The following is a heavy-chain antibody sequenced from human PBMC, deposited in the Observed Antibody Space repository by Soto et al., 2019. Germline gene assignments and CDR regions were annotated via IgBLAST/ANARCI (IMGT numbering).Heavy chain of an antibody. V-gene: IGHV3-11*01. J-gene: IGHJ4*02. CDR3: ARETPYDIVPGYSKMYMDS. CDR1: GFSFGDFY. Sequence: VQLMEAGGGLVRPGGSLRLSCAASGFSFGDFYMNWVRLAPGRGLEWVSFISSSSITTYYADSVRGRFTTSRDNAQKTLYLHMINLRADDTAVYFCARETPYDIVPGYSKMYMDSWGPGTQVTV. D-gene: IGHD3-9*01. CDR2: ISSSSITT.